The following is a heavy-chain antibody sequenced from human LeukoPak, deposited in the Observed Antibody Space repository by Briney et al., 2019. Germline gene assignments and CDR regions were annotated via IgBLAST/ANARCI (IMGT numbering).Heavy chain of an antibody. D-gene: IGHD3-3*01. CDR2: IYTGGST. V-gene: IGHV4-61*02. J-gene: IGHJ4*02. CDR1: GGSISSGSYY. Sequence: SQTLSLTXTVSGGSISSGSYYWSCIRQPAGKGLEWIGRIYTGGSTNYNPSLKSRVTISVDTSKNQFSLKLSSVTAADTAVYYCAREGWISSYDFWGQGTLVTVSS. CDR3: AREGWISSYDF.